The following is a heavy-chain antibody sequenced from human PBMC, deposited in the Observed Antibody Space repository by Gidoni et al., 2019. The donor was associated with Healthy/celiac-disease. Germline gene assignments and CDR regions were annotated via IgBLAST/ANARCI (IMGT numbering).Heavy chain of an antibody. CDR3: ARPETGRLQPCDY. Sequence: QLQLQESGPGLVKPSETLSLTCTVPGGSISSSSYYWGWIRQPPGKGLEWLGSSYYSGSTSYNPSLKRRVTISVDTSKDQFSLKLSSVTAAGTAVYYCARPETGRLQPCDYWGQGTLVTVSS. J-gene: IGHJ4*02. V-gene: IGHV4-39*01. CDR1: GGSISSSSYY. CDR2: SYYSGST. D-gene: IGHD6-25*01.